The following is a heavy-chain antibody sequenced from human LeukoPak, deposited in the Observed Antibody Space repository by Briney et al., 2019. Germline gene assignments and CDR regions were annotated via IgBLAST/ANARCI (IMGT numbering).Heavy chain of an antibody. CDR2: IKPSGGST. CDR1: GYTFTSYY. Sequence: GASVKVSCKASGYTFTSYYMHWVRQAPGQGLEWMGIIKPSGGSTRYAQKFQGRVTMTRDMSTSTVYMELSSLSSEDTAVYYCARYPPRDDSRGYYSSGRLDYWGEGTLVTVSS. D-gene: IGHD3-22*01. V-gene: IGHV1-46*01. CDR3: ARYPPRDDSRGYYSSGRLDY. J-gene: IGHJ4*02.